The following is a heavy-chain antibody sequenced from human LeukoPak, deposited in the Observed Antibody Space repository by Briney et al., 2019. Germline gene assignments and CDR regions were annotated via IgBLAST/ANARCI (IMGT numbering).Heavy chain of an antibody. J-gene: IGHJ6*03. Sequence: PSETLSLTCAVYGGSFSGYYWSWIRQPPGKGLEWIGEINHSGSTNYNPSLKSRVTISVDTSKNQLSLKLSSVTAADTAVYYCARGKQQLSFYYYYYYMDVWGKGTTVTVSS. V-gene: IGHV4-34*01. D-gene: IGHD6-13*01. CDR1: GGSFSGYY. CDR3: ARGKQQLSFYYYYYYMDV. CDR2: INHSGST.